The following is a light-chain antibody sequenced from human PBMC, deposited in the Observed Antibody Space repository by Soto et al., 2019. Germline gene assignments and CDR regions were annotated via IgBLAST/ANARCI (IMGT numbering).Light chain of an antibody. CDR1: QSVSNNY. J-gene: IGKJ2*01. Sequence: EVGLTQSPGTLSLSPGERATLSCRASQSVSNNYLAWYQQKPGQSTKLLLFGSSDRATGIPDRFSGSGSVTDFTLTISSLEPEDFAVYYCQQYGSSAPYTFGQGTKLEIK. CDR2: GSS. V-gene: IGKV3-20*01. CDR3: QQYGSSAPYT.